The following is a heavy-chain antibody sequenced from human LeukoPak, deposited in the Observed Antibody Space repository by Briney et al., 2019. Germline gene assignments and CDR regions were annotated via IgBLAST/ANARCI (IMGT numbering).Heavy chain of an antibody. Sequence: SGTLSLTCAVSGGSISSSNWWSWVRQPPGKGLEWIGEIYHSGSTNYNQSLKSRVTISVDKSKNQFSLKLSSVTAADTAVYYCARRCGGGSCYGKIDYWGQGTLVTVSS. CDR3: ARRCGGGSCYGKIDY. D-gene: IGHD2-15*01. V-gene: IGHV4-4*02. J-gene: IGHJ4*02. CDR2: IYHSGST. CDR1: GGSISSSNW.